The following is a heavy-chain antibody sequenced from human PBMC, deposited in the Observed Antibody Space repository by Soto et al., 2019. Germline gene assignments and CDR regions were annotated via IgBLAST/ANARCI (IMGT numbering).Heavy chain of an antibody. CDR3: ARDRVTVSGWYSVGGHYGMDV. Sequence: SETLSLTCTVSGGSISSYYWSWIRQPPGKGLEWIGYIYYSGSTNYNPSLKSRVTISVDTSKNQFSLKLSSVTTADTAVYYCARDRVTVSGWYSVGGHYGMDVWGQGTTVTVSS. V-gene: IGHV4-59*01. CDR1: GGSISSYY. CDR2: IYYSGST. D-gene: IGHD6-19*01. J-gene: IGHJ6*02.